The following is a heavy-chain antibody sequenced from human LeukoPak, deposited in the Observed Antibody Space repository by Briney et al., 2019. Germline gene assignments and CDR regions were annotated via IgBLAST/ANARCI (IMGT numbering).Heavy chain of an antibody. CDR3: AKEYCSNSVCHSLDY. V-gene: IGHV3-30*18. Sequence: GRSLRLSCAASGFTCSSSGRHWVRQAPGKGLEWVAVISYDGSNKYYADSVKGRFTFSRDNSKNTLYLQMNSLRAEDTAVYYCAKEYCSNSVCHSLDYWGQGTLVTVSS. J-gene: IGHJ4*02. CDR1: GFTCSSSG. CDR2: ISYDGSNK. D-gene: IGHD2-8*01.